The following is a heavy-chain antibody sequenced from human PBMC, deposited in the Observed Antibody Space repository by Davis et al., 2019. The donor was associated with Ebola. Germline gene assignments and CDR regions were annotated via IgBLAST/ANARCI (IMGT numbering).Heavy chain of an antibody. CDR2: INPSGGST. CDR1: GYTFTSYY. D-gene: IGHD5-24*01. V-gene: IGHV1-46*01. J-gene: IGHJ4*02. Sequence: ASVKVSCKASGYTFTSYYMHWVRQAPGQGLEWMGIINPSGGSTSYAQKFQGRVTMTRDTSTSTVYMELSSLRSEDTAVYYCAREFRDGYNHYYFDYWGQGTLVTVSS. CDR3: AREFRDGYNHYYFDY.